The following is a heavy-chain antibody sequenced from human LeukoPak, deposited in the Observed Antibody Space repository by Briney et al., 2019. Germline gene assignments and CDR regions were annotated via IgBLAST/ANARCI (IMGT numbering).Heavy chain of an antibody. Sequence: PSETLSLTCAVYGGSFSGYYWSWIRQPPGKGLEWIGSIYHSGSTYYNPSLKCRVTISVDTSKNQFSLKLSSVTAADTAVYYCARDLSRGGHFDYWGQGTLVTVSS. J-gene: IGHJ4*02. D-gene: IGHD3-3*02. CDR1: GGSFSGYY. V-gene: IGHV4-34*01. CDR3: ARDLSRGGHFDY. CDR2: IYHSGST.